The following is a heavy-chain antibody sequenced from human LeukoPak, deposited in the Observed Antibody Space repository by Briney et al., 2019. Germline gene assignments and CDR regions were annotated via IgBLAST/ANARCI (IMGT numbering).Heavy chain of an antibody. Sequence: SVKVSCKASGGTFSSYGISWVRQAPGQGLEWMGGIIPIFGTANYAQKLQGRVTITADESTSTAYMELSSLRAEDTAVYYCARGPDSSGYNSEYAFEYWGQGTLVTVSS. CDR2: IIPIFGTA. D-gene: IGHD3-22*01. V-gene: IGHV1-69*01. J-gene: IGHJ4*02. CDR3: ARGPDSSGYNSEYAFEY. CDR1: GGTFSSYG.